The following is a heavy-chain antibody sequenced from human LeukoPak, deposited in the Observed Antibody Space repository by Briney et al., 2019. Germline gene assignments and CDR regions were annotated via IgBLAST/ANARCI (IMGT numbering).Heavy chain of an antibody. V-gene: IGHV4-38-2*02. Sequence: KTSETLSLTCTVSGYSISSGYYWGWIRQPPGKGLEWIGSIYHSGSTYYNPSLKSRVTISVDTSKNQFSLKLSSVTAADTAVYYCARERAVTTYYYFDYWGQGTLVTVSS. D-gene: IGHD4-17*01. CDR2: IYHSGST. CDR1: GYSISSGYY. J-gene: IGHJ4*02. CDR3: ARERAVTTYYYFDY.